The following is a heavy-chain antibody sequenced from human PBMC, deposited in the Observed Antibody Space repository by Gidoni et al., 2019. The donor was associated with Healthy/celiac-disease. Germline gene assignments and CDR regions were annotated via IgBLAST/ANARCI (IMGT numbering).Heavy chain of an antibody. D-gene: IGHD2-8*01. CDR1: GFTFSSYW. CDR3: ARDWGYCTNGVCDYYYYYGMDV. V-gene: IGHV3-7*01. CDR2: KKQDGSEK. Sequence: EVQLVESGGGLVQPGGSLRLSCAASGFTFSSYWMSWVRQGPGKGLEWVANKKQDGSEKYYGDSVKGRFTRSRDNGKNSLYLQMNSLRAEDTAVYYWARDWGYCTNGVCDYYYYYGMDVWGQGTTVTVSS. J-gene: IGHJ6*02.